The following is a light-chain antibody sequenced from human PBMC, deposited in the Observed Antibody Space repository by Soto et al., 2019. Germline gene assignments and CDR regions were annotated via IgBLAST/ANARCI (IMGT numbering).Light chain of an antibody. Sequence: DIQMTQSPSSVSASVGDTVTITCRASQDINSRLAWFQQQPGRPPKYVIQAATMLQSGFPSRFAGSGSGRDFTLTIHTLQPEDSATYYCLQVANFPRTFGQATRWLS. V-gene: IGKV1-12*01. CDR2: AAT. J-gene: IGKJ1*01. CDR1: QDINSR. CDR3: LQVANFPRT.